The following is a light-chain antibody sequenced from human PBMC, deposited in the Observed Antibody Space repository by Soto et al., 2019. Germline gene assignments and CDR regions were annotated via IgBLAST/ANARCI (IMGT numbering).Light chain of an antibody. Sequence: QSVLTQPPSASGTPGQRVTSSCSGGSSNIGINTVNWYQQLPGTAPKLLIYSNNQRPSGVPDRFSGSKSGTSASLAISALQSEDEADYYCAAWDDSLNVLFGTGTKVTVL. J-gene: IGLJ1*01. CDR3: AAWDDSLNVL. CDR2: SNN. CDR1: SSNIGINT. V-gene: IGLV1-44*01.